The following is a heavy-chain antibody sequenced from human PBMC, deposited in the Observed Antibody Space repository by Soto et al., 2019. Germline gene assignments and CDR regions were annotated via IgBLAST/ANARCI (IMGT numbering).Heavy chain of an antibody. CDR3: ARPIPPFINDSNNPFDY. D-gene: IGHD3-22*01. CDR2: IHAGSGDT. V-gene: IGHV1-3*01. CDR1: GYTFSMYI. Sequence: QAQLVQSGAEVKKPGASVKVSCKASGYTFSMYIIHWVRQAPGQRLEWMGWIHAGSGDTKYSRKFQGRVTISRDTFASTVYMQLSGLRSEDTAVYYCARPIPPFINDSNNPFDYWGQGALVTVSS. J-gene: IGHJ4*02.